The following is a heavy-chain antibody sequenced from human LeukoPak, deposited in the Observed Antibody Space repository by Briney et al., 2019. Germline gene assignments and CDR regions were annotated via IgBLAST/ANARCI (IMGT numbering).Heavy chain of an antibody. V-gene: IGHV1-69*01. J-gene: IGHJ4*02. CDR1: GGTFSSYA. Sequence: SSVKVSCKASGGTFSSYAISWVRQAPGQGLEWMGGIIPIFGTANYAQKFQGRVTITADESTSTAYMELSSLRSDDTAVYYCARGPYCSGGSCYSRAPDYWGQGTLVTVSS. CDR2: IIPIFGTA. D-gene: IGHD2-15*01. CDR3: ARGPYCSGGSCYSRAPDY.